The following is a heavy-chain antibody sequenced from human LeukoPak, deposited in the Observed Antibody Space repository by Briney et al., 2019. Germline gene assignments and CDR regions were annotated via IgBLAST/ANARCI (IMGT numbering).Heavy chain of an antibody. CDR3: AERDY. CDR2: ISWNSGSI. Sequence: GGSLRLSCAASGFTFDDYAMHWVRQAPGKGLEWVSGISWNSGSIGYADSVKGRFTISRDNAKNSLYLQMNSLRAEDTAVYYCAERDYWGQGTLVTVSS. J-gene: IGHJ4*02. CDR1: GFTFDDYA. V-gene: IGHV3-9*01.